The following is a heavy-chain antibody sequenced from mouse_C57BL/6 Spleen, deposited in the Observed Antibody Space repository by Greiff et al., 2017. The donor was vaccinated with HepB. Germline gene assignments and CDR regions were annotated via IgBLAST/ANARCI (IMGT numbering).Heavy chain of an antibody. J-gene: IGHJ4*01. CDR3: ARPEGDYYAMDY. CDR2: ISYDGSN. Sequence: VQLKQSGPGLVKPSQSLSLTCSVTGYSITSGYYWNWIRQFPGNKLEWMGYISYDGSNNYNPSLKNRISITRDTSKNQFFLKLNSVTTEDTATYYCARPEGDYYAMDYWGQGTSVTVSS. V-gene: IGHV3-6*01. CDR1: GYSITSGYY.